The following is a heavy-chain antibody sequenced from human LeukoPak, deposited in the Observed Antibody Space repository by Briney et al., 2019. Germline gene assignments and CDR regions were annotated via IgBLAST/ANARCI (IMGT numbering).Heavy chain of an antibody. CDR1: GYTFTGYY. J-gene: IGHJ4*02. CDR3: ARDESIAAAGTGFDY. D-gene: IGHD6-13*01. V-gene: IGHV1-2*02. Sequence: SVKVSCKASGYTFTGYYMHWVRQAPGQGLEWMGWINPNSGGTNYAQKFQGRVTITRDTSISTAYMELSRLRSDDTAVYYCARDESIAAAGTGFDYWGQGTLVTVSS. CDR2: INPNSGGT.